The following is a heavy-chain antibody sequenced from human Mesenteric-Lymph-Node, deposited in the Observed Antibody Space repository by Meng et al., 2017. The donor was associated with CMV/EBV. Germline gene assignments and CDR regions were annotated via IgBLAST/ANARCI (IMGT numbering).Heavy chain of an antibody. D-gene: IGHD2-2*02. CDR3: ARDRIYCSSTSCYKDGMDV. CDR1: GFTFSSHW. V-gene: IGHV3-7*01. Sequence: GESLKISCAASGFTFSSHWMSWVRQAPGKGLEWVANINQDGSEKYYVVSVKGRFTISRDNAKNSLYLQMNSLRAEDTAVYYCARDRIYCSSTSCYKDGMDVWGQGTTVTVSS. J-gene: IGHJ6*02. CDR2: INQDGSEK.